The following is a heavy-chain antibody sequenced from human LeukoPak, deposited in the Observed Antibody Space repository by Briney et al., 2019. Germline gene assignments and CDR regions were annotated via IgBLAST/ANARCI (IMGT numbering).Heavy chain of an antibody. V-gene: IGHV3-30*03. J-gene: IGHJ4*02. D-gene: IGHD6-19*01. CDR1: GFTFNNYG. CDR3: ARGSYSSGWYGITGPDY. Sequence: SGGSLRLSCAASGFTFNNYGMHWVRQAPGKGLEWVAIISHDGSNTYYADSVKGRFTISRDNSKNTLYLQMNSLRAEDTAVYYCARGSYSSGWYGITGPDYWGQGTLVTVSS. CDR2: ISHDGSNT.